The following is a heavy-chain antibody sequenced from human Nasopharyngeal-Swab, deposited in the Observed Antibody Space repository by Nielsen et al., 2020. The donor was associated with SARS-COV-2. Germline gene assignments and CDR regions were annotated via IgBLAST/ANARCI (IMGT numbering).Heavy chain of an antibody. Sequence: GGSLRLSCAASGFTSSSYGMHWVRQAPGKGLEWVAVISYDGSNKYYADSVKGRFTISRDNSKNTLYLQMNSLRAEDTAVYYCAKDSGTWFGELLSGCMDVWGQGTTVTVSS. CDR2: ISYDGSNK. CDR3: AKDSGTWFGELLSGCMDV. V-gene: IGHV3-30*18. J-gene: IGHJ6*02. D-gene: IGHD3-10*01. CDR1: GFTSSSYG.